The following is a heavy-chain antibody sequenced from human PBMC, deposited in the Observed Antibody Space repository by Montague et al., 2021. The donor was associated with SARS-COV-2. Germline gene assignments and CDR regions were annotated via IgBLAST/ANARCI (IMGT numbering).Heavy chain of an antibody. Sequence: SETLSLTYAIYGGSFSDYYWSWVRRPPGKGLEWIGDINHRGNTNVSPNLKSRVTISVDTSKNQFSLKLTSVTAADSAVYYCARGQSGSYSGGWVPVALFDFYHYMDIWGRGTTVAVSS. J-gene: IGHJ6*03. D-gene: IGHD6-25*01. CDR2: INHRGNT. CDR3: ARGQSGSYSGGWVPVALFDFYHYMDI. CDR1: GGSFSDYY. V-gene: IGHV4-34*01.